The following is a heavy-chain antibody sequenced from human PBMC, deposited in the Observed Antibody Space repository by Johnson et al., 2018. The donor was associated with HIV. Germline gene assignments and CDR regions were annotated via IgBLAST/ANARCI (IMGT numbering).Heavy chain of an antibody. V-gene: IGHV3-48*04. CDR1: GFTFDDYG. CDR3: ARDQSEVDAFDI. CDR2: ISSSGSTI. J-gene: IGHJ3*02. Sequence: MQLVESGGGVVRPGGSLRLSCAASGFTFDDYGMSWVRQAPGQGLEWVSYISSSGSTIYYAHSVKGRFTISRDNAKNSLYLKMNSLRAEDTAVYYCARDQSEVDAFDIWGQGTMVTVSS.